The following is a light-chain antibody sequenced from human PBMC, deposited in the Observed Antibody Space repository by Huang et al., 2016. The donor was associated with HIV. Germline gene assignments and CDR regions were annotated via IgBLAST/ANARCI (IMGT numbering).Light chain of an antibody. Sequence: DIQMTQSPSSLSASVGDRVTITCQASRDISNYLNWYQQKPGKAPKLLIYDASTLETGVPSRFSGSGSGTDFTFTISSLQPEDIATYYCQQYDNLPRFGGGTKVEIK. J-gene: IGKJ4*01. CDR2: DAS. CDR3: QQYDNLPR. CDR1: RDISNY. V-gene: IGKV1-33*01.